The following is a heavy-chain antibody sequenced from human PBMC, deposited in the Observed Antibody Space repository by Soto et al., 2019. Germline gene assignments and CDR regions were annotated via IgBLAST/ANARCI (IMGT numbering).Heavy chain of an antibody. D-gene: IGHD6-19*01. V-gene: IGHV3-23*01. CDR2: ISGSGGST. CDR3: AKVGVAGLGAFDI. J-gene: IGHJ3*02. Sequence: GSLRRSCAASGFTFSSYAMSWVRQAPGKGLEWVSGISGSGGSTYYADFVKGRFTISRDNSKNTLYLQMNSLRAEDTAVYYCAKVGVAGLGAFDIWGQGTMVTVSS. CDR1: GFTFSSYA.